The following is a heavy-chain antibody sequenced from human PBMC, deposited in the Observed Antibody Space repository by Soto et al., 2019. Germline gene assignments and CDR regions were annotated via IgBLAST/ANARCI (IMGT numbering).Heavy chain of an antibody. CDR2: IRSKANSYAT. V-gene: IGHV3-73*01. D-gene: IGHD2-15*01. J-gene: IGHJ6*02. Sequence: GGSLRLSCAASGFTFSGSAMHWVRQASGKGLEWVGRIRSKANSYATAYAASVKGRFTISRDDSKNTAYLQMNSLKTEDTAVYYCTSSYCSGGSCRHLYYYYGMDVWGQGTTVTVSS. CDR1: GFTFSGSA. CDR3: TSSYCSGGSCRHLYYYYGMDV.